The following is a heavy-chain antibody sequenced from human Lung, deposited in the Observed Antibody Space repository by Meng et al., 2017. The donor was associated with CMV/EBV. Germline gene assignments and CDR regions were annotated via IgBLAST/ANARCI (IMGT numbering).Heavy chain of an antibody. V-gene: IGHV4-39*02. J-gene: IGHJ4*02. Sequence: SETLSLTCSVSAGSISSYGSFWGWIRQPPGKGLEWIGMIYYSGGTHYNPSLKSRAIVSVDTSKKNFSLKLSSVTASDTAVYYCVRYYDRSGHHYFDYWGQGXLVTVSS. D-gene: IGHD3-22*01. CDR2: IYYSGGT. CDR1: AGSISSYGSF. CDR3: VRYYDRSGHHYFDY.